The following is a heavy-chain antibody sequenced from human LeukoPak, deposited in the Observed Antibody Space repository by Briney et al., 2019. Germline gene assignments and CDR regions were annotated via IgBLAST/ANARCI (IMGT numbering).Heavy chain of an antibody. Sequence: GGSLRLSCAASGFTFSSYAMSWVRQAPGKGLEWVSAISGSGGSTYYADSVKGRFTISRDNAKNSLYLQMNSLRAEDTAVYYCARVRDYDILTGLLVWGQGTTVTVSS. CDR3: ARVRDYDILTGLLV. CDR2: ISGSGGST. J-gene: IGHJ6*02. D-gene: IGHD3-9*01. CDR1: GFTFSSYA. V-gene: IGHV3-23*01.